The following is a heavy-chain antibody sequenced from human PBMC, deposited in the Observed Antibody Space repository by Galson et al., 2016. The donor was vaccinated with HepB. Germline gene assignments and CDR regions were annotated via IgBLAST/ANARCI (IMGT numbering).Heavy chain of an antibody. J-gene: IGHJ4*02. CDR1: GFTFSNYW. D-gene: IGHD5-24*01. Sequence: SLRLSCAASGFTFSNYWMHWVRQAPGKGLVWVSRINGDGSITDCADSVKGRFTISRDNVKNTLYLQMNSLRAEDTAVYYCLRLSKRENFDYWGQGTLVTVSS. CDR2: INGDGSIT. CDR3: LRLSKRENFDY. V-gene: IGHV3-74*01.